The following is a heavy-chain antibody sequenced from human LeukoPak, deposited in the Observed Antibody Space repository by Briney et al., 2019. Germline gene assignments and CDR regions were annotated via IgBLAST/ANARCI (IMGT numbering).Heavy chain of an antibody. J-gene: IGHJ6*02. CDR2: IHSNSGGT. V-gene: IGHV1-2*02. CDR3: ARQAEYYYGMDV. Sequence: ASVKASCKASGYTFTGHYLHWVRQAPGQGLEWMGWIHSNSGGTNYAQKFQGRVNMTRDTSASTAYMELNRLSSDDTAVYSCARQAEYYYGMDVWGQGTTVTVSS. D-gene: IGHD6-25*01. CDR1: GYTFTGHY.